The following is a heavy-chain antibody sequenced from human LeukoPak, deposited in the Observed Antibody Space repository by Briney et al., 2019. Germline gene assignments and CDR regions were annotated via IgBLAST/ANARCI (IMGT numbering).Heavy chain of an antibody. Sequence: GESLKISCKGSGYSFTNSWIGWVRQMPGKGLEWMGIIYPGDSDTRYSPSFQGQVTISVDKSISTAYLQWSSLRASDTAMYYCARRITYYDVLTGYYDDYYLDSWGQGTLVTDSS. J-gene: IGHJ4*02. V-gene: IGHV5-51*01. D-gene: IGHD3-9*01. CDR1: GYSFTNSW. CDR3: ARRITYYDVLTGYYDDYYLDS. CDR2: IYPGDSDT.